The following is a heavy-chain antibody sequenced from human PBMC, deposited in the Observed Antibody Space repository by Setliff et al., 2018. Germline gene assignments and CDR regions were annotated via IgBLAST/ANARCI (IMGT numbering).Heavy chain of an antibody. J-gene: IGHJ4*02. V-gene: IGHV4-31*03. Sequence: SETLSLTCTVSGGSISSGGYYWSWIRQHPGKGLEWIGYISYSGNTYYNPSLYSRITVSLDRSKNQFSLQLTSVTAADTAMYYCARVAYPNGGSCRYFDNWGQGTLVTVSS. CDR2: ISYSGNT. D-gene: IGHD2-15*01. CDR1: GGSISSGGYY. CDR3: ARVAYPNGGSCRYFDN.